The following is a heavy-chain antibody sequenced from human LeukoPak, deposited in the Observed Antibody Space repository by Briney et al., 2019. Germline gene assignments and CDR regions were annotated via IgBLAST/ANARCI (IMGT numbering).Heavy chain of an antibody. V-gene: IGHV4-59*01. CDR2: IYYSGST. CDR1: GGSISSYY. D-gene: IGHD3-22*01. J-gene: IGHJ4*02. CDR3: ARVHFAGSSGPACVDY. Sequence: PSETLSLTCTDSGGSISSYYWSWIPQPPGKGLEWIGYIYYSGSTNYNPSLKSRVTISVDTSKNQFSLKLSSVTAADTAVYYCARVHFAGSSGPACVDYWGQGTLVTVSS.